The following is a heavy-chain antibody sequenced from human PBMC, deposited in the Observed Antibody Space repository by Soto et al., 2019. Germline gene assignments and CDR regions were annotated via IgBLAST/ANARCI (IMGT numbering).Heavy chain of an antibody. CDR3: AREGDSSSLKIYYYYYGMDV. V-gene: IGHV1-18*01. J-gene: IGHJ6*02. CDR2: ISAYNGNT. D-gene: IGHD6-13*01. Sequence: ASVKVSCKASGYTFTSYGISWVRQAPGQGLERMGWISAYNGNTNYAQKLQGRVTMTTDTSTSTAYMELRSLRSDDTAVYYCAREGDSSSLKIYYYYYGMDVWGQGTTVTVSS. CDR1: GYTFTSYG.